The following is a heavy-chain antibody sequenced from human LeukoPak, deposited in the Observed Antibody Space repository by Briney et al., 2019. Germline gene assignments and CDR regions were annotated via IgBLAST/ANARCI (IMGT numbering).Heavy chain of an antibody. J-gene: IGHJ2*01. Sequence: SETLSLTCTVSGYSISSGYYWGWIRQPPGKGLEWIGSIYHSGSTYYNPSLKSRVTISVDTSKNQFSLKLSSVTAADTAVYYCARGPPTTVVTREGDWYFDLWGRGTLVTVSS. V-gene: IGHV4-38-2*02. CDR3: ARGPPTTVVTREGDWYFDL. CDR2: IYHSGST. CDR1: GYSISSGYY. D-gene: IGHD4-23*01.